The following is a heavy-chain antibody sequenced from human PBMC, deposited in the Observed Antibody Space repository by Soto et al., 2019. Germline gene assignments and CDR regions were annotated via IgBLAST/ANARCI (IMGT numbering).Heavy chain of an antibody. Sequence: PSETLSLTCTVSGGSISSYYWSWIRQPPGKGLEWIGEINHSGSTNYNPSLKSRVTISADTSKNQFSLKLTSVTAADTAVYYCARGSTTEKVDSWGQGTLVTVSS. D-gene: IGHD4-17*01. V-gene: IGHV4-34*01. CDR3: ARGSTTEKVDS. CDR2: INHSGST. CDR1: GGSISSYY. J-gene: IGHJ4*02.